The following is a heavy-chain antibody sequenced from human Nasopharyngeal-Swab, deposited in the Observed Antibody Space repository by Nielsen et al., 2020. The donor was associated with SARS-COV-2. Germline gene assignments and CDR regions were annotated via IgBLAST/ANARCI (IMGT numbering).Heavy chain of an antibody. J-gene: IGHJ4*02. CDR2: ISSSSNYI. CDR1: GFTFSSYS. Sequence: GESLKISCAASGFTFSSYSMNWVRQAPGKGLEWVSSISSSSNYIYYADSVKGRFTISRDNARNSLYLQMNSLRAEDTAVYYCARRAGYCSGGSDCYYFDPWGQGTLVTVSP. V-gene: IGHV3-21*04. CDR3: ARRAGYCSGGSDCYYFDP. D-gene: IGHD2-15*01.